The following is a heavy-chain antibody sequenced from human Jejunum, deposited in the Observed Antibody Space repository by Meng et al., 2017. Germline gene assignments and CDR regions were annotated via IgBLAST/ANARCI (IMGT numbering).Heavy chain of an antibody. D-gene: IGHD3-16*01. CDR2: LIPNSGGT. J-gene: IGHJ4*02. CDR1: GYIFTGYH. V-gene: IGHV1-2*06. CDR3: ARDLGEPTTRNGY. Sequence: ASVKVSCKASGYIFTGYHIHWVRQAPGQGLEWMGRLIPNSGGTTYAQKFQGRVTMSADTSISTAYMELHSLRSDDTAIYFCARDLGEPTTRNGYWGQGTRVT.